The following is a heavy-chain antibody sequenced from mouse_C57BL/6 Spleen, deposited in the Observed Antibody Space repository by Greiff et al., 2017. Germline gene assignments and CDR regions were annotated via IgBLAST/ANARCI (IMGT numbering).Heavy chain of an antibody. Sequence: QVQLKESGAELVKPGASVKLSCKASGYTFTEYTIHWVKQRSGQGLEWIGWFYPGSGSIKYNEKFKDKATLTADKSSSTVYMERSRLTSEDSAVYFCARHEDRYGGLAYWGQGTLVTVSA. J-gene: IGHJ3*01. D-gene: IGHD2-12*01. V-gene: IGHV1-62-2*01. CDR2: FYPGSGSI. CDR1: GYTFTEYT. CDR3: ARHEDRYGGLAY.